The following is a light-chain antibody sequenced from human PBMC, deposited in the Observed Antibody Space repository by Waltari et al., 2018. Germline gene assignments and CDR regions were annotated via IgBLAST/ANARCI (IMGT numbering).Light chain of an antibody. Sequence: SYELTQTPSVSVSPGQTARITCPGHELPRKYGYWFQQKAGQPPRRFIYEDPKQPSGIPERFSGSSSGTVATLTITGAQVDDEADYYCYSSDSTGLRVFGGGTTVVVL. CDR3: YSSDSTGLRV. CDR2: EDP. CDR1: ELPRKY. V-gene: IGLV3-10*01. J-gene: IGLJ1*01.